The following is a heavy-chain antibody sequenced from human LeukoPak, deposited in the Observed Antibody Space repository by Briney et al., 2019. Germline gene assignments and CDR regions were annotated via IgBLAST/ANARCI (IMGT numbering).Heavy chain of an antibody. J-gene: IGHJ4*02. D-gene: IGHD4-17*01. CDR1: GYTFTSYW. CDR2: IWPGDSDT. Sequence: GESLKISCKGSGYTFTSYWIGWVRQMPGKGLEWVGIIWPGDSDTRYSPSFQGQVTISADKSISTAYLQWSSLRASDTAMYYCARLLGRLNTVTTLAYDYWGQGTLVTVSS. V-gene: IGHV5-51*01. CDR3: ARLLGRLNTVTTLAYDY.